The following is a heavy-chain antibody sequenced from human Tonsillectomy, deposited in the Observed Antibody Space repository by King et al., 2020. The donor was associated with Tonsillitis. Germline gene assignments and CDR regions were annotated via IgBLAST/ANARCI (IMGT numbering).Heavy chain of an antibody. D-gene: IGHD5-12*01. CDR1: GFTFSSYG. Sequence: VQLVESGGGVVQPGRSLRLSCAASGFTFSSYGMHWVRQAPGKGLEWVAVISYDGSNKYYADSVKGRFTISRDNSKNTLYLQMNSLRAEDTAVYYWARGRYSIDYWGQGTLVTVSS. V-gene: IGHV3-33*05. CDR3: ARGRYSIDY. CDR2: ISYDGSNK. J-gene: IGHJ4*02.